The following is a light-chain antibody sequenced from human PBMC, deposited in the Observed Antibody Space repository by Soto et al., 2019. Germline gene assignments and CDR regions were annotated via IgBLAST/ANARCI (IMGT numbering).Light chain of an antibody. J-gene: IGLJ1*01. Sequence: QSVLTQPPSASGTPGQRVTISCSGSSSNIGSNYVYWYQQLPGTAPKLLIYRNNQRPSGVPDRFSASKSGTSASLAISGLRSEDEADSYCAAWDDSLSGYVFGTGTKVTVL. CDR3: AAWDDSLSGYV. V-gene: IGLV1-47*01. CDR2: RNN. CDR1: SSNIGSNY.